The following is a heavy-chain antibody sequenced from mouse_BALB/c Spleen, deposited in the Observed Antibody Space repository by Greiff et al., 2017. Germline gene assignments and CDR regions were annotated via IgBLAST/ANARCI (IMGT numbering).Heavy chain of an antibody. V-gene: IGHV5-17*02. D-gene: IGHD1-1*01. J-gene: IGHJ2*01. CDR3: ARDYGSYYFDY. CDR2: ISSGSSTI. CDR1: GFTFSSFG. Sequence: EVNLVESGGGLVQPGGSRKLSCAASGFTFSSFGMHWVRQAPEKGLEWVAYISSGSSTIYYADTVKGRFTISRDNPKNTLFLQMTSLRSEDTAMYYCARDYGSYYFDYWGQGTTLTVSS.